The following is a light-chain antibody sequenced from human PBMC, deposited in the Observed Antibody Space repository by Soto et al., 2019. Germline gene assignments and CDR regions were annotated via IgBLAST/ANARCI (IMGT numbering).Light chain of an antibody. Sequence: EILMTQSPATLSVSLVERATLSCGASQSVASTSAWYQQNPSQAPRLLIYGASTRPTVISARYSGSASGTESPLTITSLQSEAFGVYYCQQYNNWWTVGQEKKV. V-gene: IGKV3-15*01. J-gene: IGKJ1*01. CDR2: GAS. CDR1: QSVAST. CDR3: QQYNNWWT.